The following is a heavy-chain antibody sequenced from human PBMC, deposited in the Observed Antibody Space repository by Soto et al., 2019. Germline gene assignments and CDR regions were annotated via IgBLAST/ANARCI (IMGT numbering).Heavy chain of an antibody. V-gene: IGHV4-59*01. CDR2: IFYSGST. J-gene: IGHJ4*01. CDR3: ARGSTVTKPDY. D-gene: IGHD4-17*01. Sequence: SETLSLTCTVSGASIGSSYWSWIRQPPGKGLEWMGYIFYSGSTNYSPSLSSRVSITVDTSKNQLSLNLSSVTAADTAVYYCARGSTVTKPDYWGHGILDTGSA. CDR1: GASIGSSY.